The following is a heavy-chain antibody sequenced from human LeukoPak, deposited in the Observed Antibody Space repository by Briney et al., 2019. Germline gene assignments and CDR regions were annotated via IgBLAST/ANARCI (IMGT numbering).Heavy chain of an antibody. CDR3: ARLLSDGNFDY. Sequence: ASVTVSCKASGYTFTSYYMHWVRQAPGQGLEWMGIINPSGGSTSYAQKFQGRVTMTRDTSTSTVYMELSSLRSEDTAVYYCARLLSDGNFDYWGQGTLVTVSS. CDR2: INPSGGST. D-gene: IGHD1-26*01. CDR1: GYTFTSYY. J-gene: IGHJ4*02. V-gene: IGHV1-46*01.